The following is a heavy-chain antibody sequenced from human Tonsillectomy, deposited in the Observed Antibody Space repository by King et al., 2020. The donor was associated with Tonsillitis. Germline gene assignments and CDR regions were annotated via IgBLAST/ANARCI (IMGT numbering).Heavy chain of an antibody. CDR3: TALTGSTEVF. CDR2: IVVGSGNT. V-gene: IGHV1-58*02. D-gene: IGHD1-7*01. CDR1: GFTFSRSA. Sequence: KQLVQSGPEVKKPGPSVKVSCKTSGFTFSRSAMQWVRQARGQRLEWIGWIVVGSGNTNYAHKFQERVTFSRDMSTSTPYMELSSLRSEDTAVYYCTALTGSTEVFWGLGTLVTVAS. J-gene: IGHJ4*02.